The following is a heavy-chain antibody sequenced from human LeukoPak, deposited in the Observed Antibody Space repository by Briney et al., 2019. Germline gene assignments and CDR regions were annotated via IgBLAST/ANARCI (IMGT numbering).Heavy chain of an antibody. Sequence: RGSLRLSCAASGFTFSDYYMSWIRQAPGKGLEWGSYISSRGSTTYYAGSVKGRFTISRDNAKNSLYLQMNSLRAEDTAVYYCARVGRTYCGGDCYLYYYGMDVWGQGPTVTVSS. V-gene: IGHV3-11*01. CDR3: ARVGRTYCGGDCYLYYYGMDV. CDR1: GFTFSDYY. D-gene: IGHD2-21*02. CDR2: ISSRGSTT. J-gene: IGHJ6*01.